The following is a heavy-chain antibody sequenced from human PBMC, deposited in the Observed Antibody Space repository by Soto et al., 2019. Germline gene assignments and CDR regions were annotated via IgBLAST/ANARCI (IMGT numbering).Heavy chain of an antibody. CDR3: ARGYTAMGTVGGEGFDY. V-gene: IGHV1-69*01. CDR2: IIPIFGTA. D-gene: IGHD5-18*01. Sequence: QVQLVQSGAEVKKPGSSVKVSCKASGGTFSSYAISWVRQAPGQGLEWMGGIIPIFGTANYAQKFQGRVTITADESTRTAYRELSSLRSEDTAVYYCARGYTAMGTVGGEGFDYWGQGTLVTVSS. CDR1: GGTFSSYA. J-gene: IGHJ4*02.